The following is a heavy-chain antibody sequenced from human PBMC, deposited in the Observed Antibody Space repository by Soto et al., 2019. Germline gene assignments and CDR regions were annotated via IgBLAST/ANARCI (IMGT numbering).Heavy chain of an antibody. J-gene: IGHJ6*02. V-gene: IGHV1-69*17. CDR2: IIPIFNIP. CDR3: AKARGYGSGRNNHYYGMDV. D-gene: IGHD3-10*01. CDR1: GGTLSSYA. Sequence: QVHLVQSGSEVRKPGSSVKVSCKDSGGTLSSYAITWVRLAPGQGLEWMGGIIPIFNIPDYAQKVQGRVAITADKATSTAYMELSNLRPEDTAIYYCAKARGYGSGRNNHYYGMDVWGQGTTVTVSS.